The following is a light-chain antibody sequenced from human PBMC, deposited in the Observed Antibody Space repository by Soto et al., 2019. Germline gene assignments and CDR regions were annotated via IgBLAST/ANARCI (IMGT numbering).Light chain of an antibody. Sequence: QSVPTQPPSVSGEPGQRATISCTRKRSNIGDGYDVDSFQQLPGTAPNLLIYGNSNRPSGVPDPFSGSKSGTSSSLAITGLQAEDEADYYCQSYDSSLSVEVFGTGTKVTVL. J-gene: IGLJ1*01. CDR2: GNS. CDR1: RSNIGDGYD. V-gene: IGLV1-40*01. CDR3: QSYDSSLSVEV.